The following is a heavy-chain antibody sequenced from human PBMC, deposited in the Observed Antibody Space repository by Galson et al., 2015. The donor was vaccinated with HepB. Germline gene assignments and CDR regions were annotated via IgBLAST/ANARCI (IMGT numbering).Heavy chain of an antibody. CDR3: ARNSFGDYGDYLGNWNDGDGVLYDY. V-gene: IGHV3-11*01. CDR1: GFTFRDYY. J-gene: IGHJ4*02. Sequence: SLRLSCAASGFTFRDYYMSWIRQAPGKGLGWVSYISSSGSTIYYADSVKGRFTISRDNAKNSLYLQMNSLRAEDTAVYYCARNSFGDYGDYLGNWNDGDGVLYDYWGQGTLVTVSS. D-gene: IGHD1-20*01. CDR2: ISSSGSTI.